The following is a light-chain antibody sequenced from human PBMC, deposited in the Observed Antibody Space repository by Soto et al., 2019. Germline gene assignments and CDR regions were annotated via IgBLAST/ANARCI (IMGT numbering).Light chain of an antibody. CDR2: EVS. J-gene: IGLJ1*01. Sequence: QSVLTQPPSVSGAPGQRVTISCTGSSSNIGAGYDVHWYQQLPGTAPKLMIYEVSDRPSGVSNRFSGSKSGNTASLTISGLQADDEADYYCYSYTRSSTPYVFGTGTKVTVL. CDR3: YSYTRSSTPYV. V-gene: IGLV1-40*01. CDR1: SSNIGAGYD.